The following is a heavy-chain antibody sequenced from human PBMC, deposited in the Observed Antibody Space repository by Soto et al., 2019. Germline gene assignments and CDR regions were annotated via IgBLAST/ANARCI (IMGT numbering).Heavy chain of an antibody. V-gene: IGHV3-48*01. D-gene: IGHD5-12*01. J-gene: IGHJ3*02. CDR3: ASDRPFSTPDDSGYDLDAFDI. Sequence: EVQLVESGGGLVQPGGSLRLSCAASGFTFSSYSMNWVRQAPGKGLEWVSYISSSSSTIYYADSVKGRFTISRDNAKNSLYLQMNSLRAEDTAVYYCASDRPFSTPDDSGYDLDAFDIWGQGTMVTVSS. CDR1: GFTFSSYS. CDR2: ISSSSSTI.